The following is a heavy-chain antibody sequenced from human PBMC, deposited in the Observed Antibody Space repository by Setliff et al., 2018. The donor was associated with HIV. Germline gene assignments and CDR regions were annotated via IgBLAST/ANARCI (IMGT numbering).Heavy chain of an antibody. J-gene: IGHJ4*02. D-gene: IGHD3-16*01. CDR2: IYYSGST. V-gene: IGHV4-31*11. CDR1: GGSISSGGYS. Sequence: SETLSLTCAVSGGSISSGGYSWSWIRQSPGRGLEWIGYIYYSGSTYYNPSLKSRVTISVDTSKNQFSLKLNSVTAADTAVYYCARVPLSSPSRPGGYFDYWGQGTLVTVSS. CDR3: ARVPLSSPSRPGGYFDY.